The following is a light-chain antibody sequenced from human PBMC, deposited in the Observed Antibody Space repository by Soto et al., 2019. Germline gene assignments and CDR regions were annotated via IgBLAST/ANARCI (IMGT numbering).Light chain of an antibody. CDR3: AAWDARPTAAV. V-gene: IGLV1-44*01. CDR1: NSNVGSNT. Sequence: QSVLTQPPSASGTPGRRVTISCSGSNSNVGSNTVDWYQQLPGTAPKLLVYHNNQRPSGVPDRLSGSKSGTSASLAISGLQSEDEADYYCAAWDARPTAAVFGGGTKVTVL. J-gene: IGLJ2*01. CDR2: HNN.